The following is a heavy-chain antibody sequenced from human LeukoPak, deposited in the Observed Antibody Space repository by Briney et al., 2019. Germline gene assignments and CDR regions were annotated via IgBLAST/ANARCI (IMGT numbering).Heavy chain of an antibody. Sequence: PGGSLRLSCTASGFTFSYYWMSWVRQAPGKGLEWVANIKEDGSEKYYVDSVKGRFTISRDNAKNSLYLQMNSLRAEDTALYYCAKIAVAGQSYYFDYWGQGTLVTVSS. CDR3: AKIAVAGQSYYFDY. D-gene: IGHD6-19*01. CDR2: IKEDGSEK. CDR1: GFTFSYYW. V-gene: IGHV3-7*03. J-gene: IGHJ4*01.